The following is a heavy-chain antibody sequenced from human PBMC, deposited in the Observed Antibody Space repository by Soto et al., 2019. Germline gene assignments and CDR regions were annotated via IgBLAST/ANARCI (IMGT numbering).Heavy chain of an antibody. CDR1: GFTFSYG. V-gene: IGHV3-30*18. Sequence: VQLLESGGGLIQPGGSLRLSCAASGFTFSYGIHWLRQAPGKGLEWVAYISYDSSNKFYGDPVKGRFTISRDNSKNTQFLQMNSLRDEDTAVYYCAKLVIGYCSGNTCDDYWGQGTLVAVSS. J-gene: IGHJ4*02. D-gene: IGHD2-15*01. CDR3: AKLVIGYCSGNTCDDY. CDR2: ISYDSSNK.